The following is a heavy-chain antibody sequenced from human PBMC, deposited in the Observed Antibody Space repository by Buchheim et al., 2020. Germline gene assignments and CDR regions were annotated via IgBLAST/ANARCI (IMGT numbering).Heavy chain of an antibody. J-gene: IGHJ4*02. CDR2: ISSSGSTI. V-gene: IGHV3-48*03. D-gene: IGHD3-9*01. CDR3: ARVGPYYDILTGDYVGHD. Sequence: EVQLVESGGGLVQPGGSLRLSCAASGFTFSSYEMNWVRQAPGKGLEWVSYISSSGSTIYYVDSVKGRFTISRDNAKNSLYLQMNSLRAEDTAVYYCARVGPYYDILTGDYVGHDWGQGTL. CDR1: GFTFSSYE.